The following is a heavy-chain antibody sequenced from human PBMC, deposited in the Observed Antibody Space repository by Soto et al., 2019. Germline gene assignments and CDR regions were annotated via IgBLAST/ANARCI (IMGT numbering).Heavy chain of an antibody. V-gene: IGHV3-49*03. CDR2: IRSKAYGGST. J-gene: IGHJ4*02. CDR1: GFTFGDYD. D-gene: IGHD3-3*01. CDR3: TREEQVYDFWSGYIDY. Sequence: GGSLRLSCTASGFTFGDYDMSWFRQAPGKGLEGVGFIRSKAYGGSTEYAASVKGRFTISRDDSKSIAYLQMNSLTAEDTAVYYGTREEQVYDFWSGYIDYWGQGTLVNVSS.